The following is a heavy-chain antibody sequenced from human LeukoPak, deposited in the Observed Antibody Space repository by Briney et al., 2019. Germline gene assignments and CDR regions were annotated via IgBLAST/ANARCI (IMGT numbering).Heavy chain of an antibody. J-gene: IGHJ2*01. V-gene: IGHV1-69*04. CDR1: GYTFTSYG. Sequence: SVKVSCKASGYTFTSYGISWVRQAPGQGLEWMGRIIPILGIINYAQKFQGRVTITADKSTSTAYMELSSLRSEDTAVYYCAGPLKSIAARYFDLWGRGTLVTVSS. CDR2: IIPILGII. D-gene: IGHD6-6*01. CDR3: AGPLKSIAARYFDL.